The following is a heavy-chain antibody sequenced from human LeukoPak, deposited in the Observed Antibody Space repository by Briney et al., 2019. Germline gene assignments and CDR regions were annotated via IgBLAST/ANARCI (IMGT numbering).Heavy chain of an antibody. V-gene: IGHV4-30-2*01. D-gene: IGHD6-13*01. Sequence: SETLSLTCAVSGGSISSGGYSWSWIRQPPGKGLEWIGYIYHSGSTYYNPSLKSRVTISVDRSKNQFSLKLGSVTAADTAVYYCARVAYSSSGFDYWGQGTLVTVSS. J-gene: IGHJ4*02. CDR1: GGSISSGGYS. CDR2: IYHSGST. CDR3: ARVAYSSSGFDY.